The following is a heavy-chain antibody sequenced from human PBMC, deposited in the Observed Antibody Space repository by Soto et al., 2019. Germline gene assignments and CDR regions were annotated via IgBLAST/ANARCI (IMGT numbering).Heavy chain of an antibody. CDR1: VVAFSSVV. CDR2: ISGSGGST. J-gene: IGHJ4*02. D-gene: IGHD6-19*01. V-gene: IGHV3-23*01. CDR3: AKSGIAVACTLPEFDY. Sequence: GVPRRLSCAASVVAFSSVVMRWVLQAPRKGLEWVSAISGSGGSTYYADSVKGRFTISRDNSKNTLYLQMYSLRAEDTAVYYCAKSGIAVACTLPEFDYGCEGTLVTVSS.